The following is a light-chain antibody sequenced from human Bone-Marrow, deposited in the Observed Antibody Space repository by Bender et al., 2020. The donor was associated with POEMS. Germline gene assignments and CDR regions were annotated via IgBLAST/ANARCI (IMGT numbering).Light chain of an antibody. CDR3: NSYTGSSTRYV. V-gene: IGLV2-14*01. CDR2: DVN. J-gene: IGLJ1*01. CDR1: SSDVGGYNF. Sequence: QSALTQPASVSGSPGQSITISCTGTSSDVGGYNFVSWYQQHPGKVPKLMIYDVNNRPSGVSNRFAGSKSGNTASLTISGLQAEDEADYYCNSYTGSSTRYVFGTGTKVTVL.